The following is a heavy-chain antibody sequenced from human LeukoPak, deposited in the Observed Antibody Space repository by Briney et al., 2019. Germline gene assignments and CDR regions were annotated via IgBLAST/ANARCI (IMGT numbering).Heavy chain of an antibody. D-gene: IGHD4-11*01. V-gene: IGHV4-38-2*02. J-gene: IGHJ4*02. CDR2: IYHSGST. CDR1: GDSISSGYY. CDR3: ARDIGDLDYSNYPYFDY. Sequence: SETLSLTCTVSGDSISSGYYWGWIRQPPGKGLEWIGSIYHSGSTYYNPSLKSRVTISVDTSKNQFSLKLSSVTAADTAVYYCARDIGDLDYSNYPYFDYWGQGTLVTVSS.